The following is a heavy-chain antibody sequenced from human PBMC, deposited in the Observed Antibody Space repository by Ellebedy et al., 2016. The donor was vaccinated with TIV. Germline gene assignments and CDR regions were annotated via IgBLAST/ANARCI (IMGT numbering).Heavy chain of an antibody. V-gene: IGHV3-30*01. J-gene: IGHJ6*02. Sequence: SVKGRFTISRDNSNNILYLQMTSLRAEDTAVYYCARGLCSGGVCHYSYYGMDVWGQGTTVTVSS. CDR3: ARGLCSGGVCHYSYYGMDV. D-gene: IGHD2-8*02.